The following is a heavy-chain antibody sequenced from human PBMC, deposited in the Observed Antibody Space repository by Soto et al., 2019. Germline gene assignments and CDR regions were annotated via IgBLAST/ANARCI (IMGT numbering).Heavy chain of an antibody. CDR3: ARHWDCGGDCDYHYYGMDV. V-gene: IGHV5-51*01. D-gene: IGHD2-21*02. Sequence: RGESLKISCKGSGYSFTSYWIGRVRQMPGKGLKWMGIIYPGDSDTRYSPSFQGQVTISADKSISTAYLQWSSLKASDTAMYYCARHWDCGGDCDYHYYGMDVWGQGTTVTVSS. CDR2: IYPGDSDT. J-gene: IGHJ6*02. CDR1: GYSFTSYW.